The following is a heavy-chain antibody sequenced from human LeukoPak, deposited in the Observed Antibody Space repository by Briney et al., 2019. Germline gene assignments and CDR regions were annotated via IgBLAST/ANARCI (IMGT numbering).Heavy chain of an antibody. J-gene: IGHJ4*02. D-gene: IGHD3-22*01. V-gene: IGHV3-23*01. CDR3: AKSPHYYDSSGDDY. CDR1: GFTFSSYA. CDR2: ISGSGGST. Sequence: GGSLRLSCAASGFTFSSYAMRWVRQAPGKGLEWVSAISGSGGSTYYADSVKGRFTISRDNSKNTLYLQMNSLRAEDTAVYYCAKSPHYYDSSGDDYWGQGTLVTVSS.